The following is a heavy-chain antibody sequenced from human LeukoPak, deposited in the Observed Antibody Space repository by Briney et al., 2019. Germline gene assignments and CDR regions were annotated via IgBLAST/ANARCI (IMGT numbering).Heavy chain of an antibody. D-gene: IGHD4-17*01. V-gene: IGHV3-30*18. CDR2: ISYDGSDK. CDR1: GFIFSNYG. Sequence: GGSLRLSCAASGFIFSNYGMHWVRQAPGMGLEWVAIISYDGSDKYYADSVKGRFTISRDNSKNTLYLQMNSLRPEDTAVYYCAKGPDYGDSGGDYFDYWGQGTLVTVSS. CDR3: AKGPDYGDSGGDYFDY. J-gene: IGHJ4*02.